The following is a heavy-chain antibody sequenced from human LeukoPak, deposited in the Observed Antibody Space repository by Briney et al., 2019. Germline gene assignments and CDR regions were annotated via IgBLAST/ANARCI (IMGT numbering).Heavy chain of an antibody. CDR3: ARVRYYGSGSYYRHYYYYMDV. D-gene: IGHD3-10*01. J-gene: IGHJ6*03. V-gene: IGHV3-11*04. CDR1: GFTFSDYY. CDR2: ISSSGSTI. Sequence: GGSLRLSCAASGFTFSDYYMSWIRQAPGKGLEWVSYISSSGSTIYYADSVKGRFTISRDNAKNSLYLQMNSLRAEDTAVYYCARVRYYGSGSYYRHYYYYMDVWGKGTTVTVSS.